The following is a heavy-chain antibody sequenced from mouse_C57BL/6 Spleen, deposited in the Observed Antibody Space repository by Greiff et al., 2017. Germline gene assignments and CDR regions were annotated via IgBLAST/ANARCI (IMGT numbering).Heavy chain of an antibody. CDR2: IRSNSSNYAT. Sequence: EVKVVESGGGLVQPKGSLKLSCAASGFTFNTYSMHWVRQAPGKGLEWVARIRSNSSNYATYYADSVKDRFTISRDDSQSMLYLQMNNLKTEDTAMYYCVREGDNYFDYWGQGTTLTGSA. CDR3: VREGDNYFDY. J-gene: IGHJ2*01. D-gene: IGHD3-3*01. V-gene: IGHV10-3*01. CDR1: GFTFNTYS.